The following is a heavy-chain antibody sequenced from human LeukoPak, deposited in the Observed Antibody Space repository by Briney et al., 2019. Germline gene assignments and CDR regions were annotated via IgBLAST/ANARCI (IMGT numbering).Heavy chain of an antibody. CDR3: AKDVGYSGSTGSLDV. D-gene: IGHD1-26*01. Sequence: GGSLRLSCAVSGFTFDDLAMHWVRQPPGQGLEWVSGINWDSGSIGYAESVTGRFTISRDKARNTLYLQLNSLRLEDTRLYYCAKDVGYSGSTGSLDVWGQGTTVTVSS. CDR1: GFTFDDLA. CDR2: INWDSGSI. J-gene: IGHJ6*02. V-gene: IGHV3-9*01.